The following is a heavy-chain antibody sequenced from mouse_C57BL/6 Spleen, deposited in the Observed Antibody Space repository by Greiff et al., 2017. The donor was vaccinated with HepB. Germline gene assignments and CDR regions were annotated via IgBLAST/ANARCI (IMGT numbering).Heavy chain of an antibody. D-gene: IGHD2-5*01. CDR1: GFTFSSYA. CDR2: ISSGGDYI. V-gene: IGHV5-9-1*02. CDR3: TRDQGYSNYFYYAMDY. J-gene: IGHJ4*01. Sequence: EVKLVESGEGLVKPGGSLKLSCAASGFTFSSYAMSWVRQTPEKRLEWVAYISSGGDYIYYADTVKGRFTISRENARNTLYLQMSSLKSEDTAMYYCTRDQGYSNYFYYAMDYWGQGTSVTVSS.